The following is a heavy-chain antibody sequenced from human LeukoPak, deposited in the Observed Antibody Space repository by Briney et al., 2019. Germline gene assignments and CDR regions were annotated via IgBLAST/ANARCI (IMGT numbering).Heavy chain of an antibody. Sequence: GGSLRLSCAASGFTFSSYEMNWVRQAPGKGLEWVSYISSSGSTIYYADSVKGRFTISRDNAKNSLYLQMNSLRAEDTAVYYCARTYGSPTKSASSYFDYWGQGTLVTVSS. V-gene: IGHV3-48*03. CDR2: ISSSGSTI. J-gene: IGHJ4*02. D-gene: IGHD2-2*01. CDR1: GFTFSSYE. CDR3: ARTYGSPTKSASSYFDY.